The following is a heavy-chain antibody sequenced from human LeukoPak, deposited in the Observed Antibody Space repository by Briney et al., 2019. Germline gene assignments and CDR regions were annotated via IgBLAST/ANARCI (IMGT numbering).Heavy chain of an antibody. D-gene: IGHD2-21*02. CDR2: ISSSGSTI. CDR1: GFTFSSYE. V-gene: IGHV3-48*03. CDR3: ARDQGRFKDCGGDCYAAFDI. Sequence: PGGPLRLSCAASGFTFSSYEMNWVRQAPGKGLEWVSYISSSGSTIYYADSVKGRFTISRDNAKNSLYLQMNGLRAEDTAVYYCARDQGRFKDCGGDCYAAFDIWGQGTMVTVSS. J-gene: IGHJ3*02.